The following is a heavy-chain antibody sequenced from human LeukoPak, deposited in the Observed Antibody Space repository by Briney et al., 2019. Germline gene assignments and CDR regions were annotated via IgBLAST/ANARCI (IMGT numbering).Heavy chain of an antibody. Sequence: PSETLSLTCTVSGGSISSYYWSWIRQPPGKGLEWIGYIYTSGSTNYNPSLKGRVTISVDTSKNQFSLKLSSVTAADTAVYYCAGRYSSSSALAWFDYWGQGTLVTVSS. V-gene: IGHV4-4*09. CDR1: GGSISSYY. CDR3: AGRYSSSSALAWFDY. D-gene: IGHD6-6*01. J-gene: IGHJ4*02. CDR2: IYTSGST.